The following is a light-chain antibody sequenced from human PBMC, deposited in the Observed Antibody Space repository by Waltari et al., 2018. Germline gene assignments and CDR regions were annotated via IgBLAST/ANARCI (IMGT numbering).Light chain of an antibody. CDR2: ENR. Sequence: QSVLTQPPSVSAAPGQRVTISCSGGSSNIGKNYVSWYRQFPRTAPKLLIYENRERPSGIPGRFSGSKSGTSATLDITGLQAGDEADYYCGTWDSSLSGAVFGGGTHLTVL. V-gene: IGLV1-51*02. CDR1: SSNIGKNY. CDR3: GTWDSSLSGAV. J-gene: IGLJ7*01.